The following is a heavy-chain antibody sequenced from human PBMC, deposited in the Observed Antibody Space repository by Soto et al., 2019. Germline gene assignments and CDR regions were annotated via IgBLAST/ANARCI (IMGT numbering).Heavy chain of an antibody. J-gene: IGHJ4*02. CDR3: ARGVYGAYLDY. V-gene: IGHV4-4*08. CDR2: VESSGRT. D-gene: IGHD3-10*01. CDR1: GGSFSGYY. Sequence: SETLSLTCAVYGGSFSGYYWSWIRQTPGKGLEWIGYVESSGRTEYKPSLASRVTLSLDSSQNQFSLTLRSVTTADRALYFCARGVYGAYLDYWGQGIPVTVSS.